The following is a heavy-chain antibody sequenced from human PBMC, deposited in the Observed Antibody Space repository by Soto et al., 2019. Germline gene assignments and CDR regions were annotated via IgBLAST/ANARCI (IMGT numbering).Heavy chain of an antibody. J-gene: IGHJ1*01. CDR3: ARGVLH. CDR2: ISYSGST. Sequence: QVQLQESGPGLVQPSQTLSLTCTVSGGSISSGGYYWSWIRQHPGTGLEWIGHISYSGSTYYNTXRXCQXTISADASRTQFSLIVNSVIAADAAVYYCARGVLHWGQGTLVTVAS. CDR1: GGSISSGGYY. V-gene: IGHV4-31*01.